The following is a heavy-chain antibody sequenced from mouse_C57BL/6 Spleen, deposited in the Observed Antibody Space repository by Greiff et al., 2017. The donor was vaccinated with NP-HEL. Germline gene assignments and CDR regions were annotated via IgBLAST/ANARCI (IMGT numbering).Heavy chain of an antibody. CDR1: GYTFTSYW. CDR2: IHPNSGST. CDR3: ARSYGSSYGWYFDV. D-gene: IGHD1-1*01. J-gene: IGHJ1*03. Sequence: VQLQQPGAELVKPGASVKLSCKASGYTFTSYWMHWVKQRPGQGLEWIGMIHPNSGSTNYNEKFKSKATLTVDKSSSTAYMQLSSLTSEGSAVYYCARSYGSSYGWYFDVWGTGTTVTVSS. V-gene: IGHV1-64*01.